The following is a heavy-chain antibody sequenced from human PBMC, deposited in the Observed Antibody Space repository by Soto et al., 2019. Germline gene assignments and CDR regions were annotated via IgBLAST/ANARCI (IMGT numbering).Heavy chain of an antibody. CDR1: GYTFTSYG. J-gene: IGHJ4*02. CDR3: AREYCDSTRCFLPDY. V-gene: IGHV1-18*01. D-gene: IGHD2-2*01. Sequence: QVQLVQSGAEVKKPGASVKVSCKASGYTFTSYGLSWVRQAPGQGLEWMGWINPYNGNTKDTQKLQGRGTMTTDTSTSTAYMELRSLRSDDTAVYYCAREYCDSTRCFLPDYWGQGALVTVSS. CDR2: INPYNGNT.